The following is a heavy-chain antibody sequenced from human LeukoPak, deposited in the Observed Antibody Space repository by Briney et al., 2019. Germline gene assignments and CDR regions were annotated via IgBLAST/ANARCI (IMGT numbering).Heavy chain of an antibody. CDR1: GYTFTGYY. CDR2: INPNSGGT. CDR3: ASLPEVGASPGDYYYGMDV. Sequence: ASVKVSCKASGYTFTGYYMHWVRQAPGQGLEWMGWINPNSGGTNYAQKFQGRATMTRDTSISTAYMELSRLRSDDTAVYYCASLPEVGASPGDYYYGMDVWGQGTTVTVSS. V-gene: IGHV1-2*02. J-gene: IGHJ6*02. D-gene: IGHD1-26*01.